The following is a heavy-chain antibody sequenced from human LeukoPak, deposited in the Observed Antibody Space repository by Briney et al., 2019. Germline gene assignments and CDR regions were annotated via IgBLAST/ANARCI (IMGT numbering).Heavy chain of an antibody. Sequence: SVKVSCKASGGTFSSYAISWVRQAPGQGLEWMGGIIPIFGTANYAQKFQGRVTITADESTSTDYMELSSLRSEDTAVYYCARDNSVGDIAWWFDPWGQGTLVTVSS. J-gene: IGHJ5*02. CDR3: ARDNSVGDIAWWFDP. CDR2: IIPIFGTA. CDR1: GGTFSSYA. V-gene: IGHV1-69*13. D-gene: IGHD3-10*01.